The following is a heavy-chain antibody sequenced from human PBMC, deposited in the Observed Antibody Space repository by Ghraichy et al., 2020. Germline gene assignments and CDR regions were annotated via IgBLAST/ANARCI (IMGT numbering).Heavy chain of an antibody. CDR3: ARGPPGYGGTVFDY. V-gene: IGHV4-4*02. Sequence: SETLSLTCAVSGGSISSSNWWSWVRQPPGKGLEWFGEIYHSGSTNYNPSLKSRVTISVDKSKNQFSLKLSSVTAADTAVYYCARGPPGYGGTVFDYWGQGTLVTVSS. CDR1: GGSISSSNW. CDR2: IYHSGST. J-gene: IGHJ4*02. D-gene: IGHD4-23*01.